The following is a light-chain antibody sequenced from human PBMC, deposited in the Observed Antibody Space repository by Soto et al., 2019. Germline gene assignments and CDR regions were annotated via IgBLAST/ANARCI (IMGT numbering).Light chain of an antibody. Sequence: IQLTQSPSSLSASVGDRVTVSCRSSQNIDNYLNWYVQRPGKAPELLIYSTSNLKSGVPSRFSGSGSGTEFTLTISSLQPEDFATYYCQQLHDYPITFGQGTRLEI. V-gene: IGKV1-9*01. J-gene: IGKJ5*01. CDR1: QNIDNY. CDR3: QQLHDYPIT. CDR2: STS.